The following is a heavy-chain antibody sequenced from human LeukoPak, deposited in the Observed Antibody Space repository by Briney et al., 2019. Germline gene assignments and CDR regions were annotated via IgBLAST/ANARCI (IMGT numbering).Heavy chain of an antibody. D-gene: IGHD5-24*01. Sequence: GGSLRLSCAASGFTFSSYSMNWVRQAPGKGLEWVSSISSSSSYIYYADSVKGRFTISRDNAKNSLYLQMNSLRAGDTAAYYCSMATITGFDYWGQGTLVTVSS. CDR3: SMATITGFDY. CDR1: GFTFSSYS. J-gene: IGHJ4*02. V-gene: IGHV3-21*01. CDR2: ISSSSSYI.